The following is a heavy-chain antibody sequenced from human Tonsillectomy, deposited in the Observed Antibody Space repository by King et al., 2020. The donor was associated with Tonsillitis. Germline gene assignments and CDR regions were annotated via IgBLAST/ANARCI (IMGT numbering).Heavy chain of an antibody. J-gene: IGHJ4*02. CDR2: ISTYKGNT. CDR1: GYSFIRHG. CDR3: VRVDSITFYYDTSLDY. D-gene: IGHD3-22*01. Sequence: VQLVESGAEVKKPGASVKVSCKASGYSFIRHGISWVRQAPGQGLEWMGWISTYKGNTNYAQNIQGRVTMTTDTSTSTAYMELKSLGYDDTAVYYCVRVDSITFYYDTSLDYWGQGTLVTVSS. V-gene: IGHV1-18*01.